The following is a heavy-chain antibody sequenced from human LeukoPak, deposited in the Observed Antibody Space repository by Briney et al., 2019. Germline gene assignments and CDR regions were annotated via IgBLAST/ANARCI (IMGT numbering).Heavy chain of an antibody. CDR3: AREMVVAAYNWFDP. J-gene: IGHJ5*02. CDR2: IYYSGST. V-gene: IGHV4-30-4*01. CDR1: GGSISSGDYY. Sequence: PSGTLSLTCTVSGGSISSGDYYWSWIRQPPGKGLEWIGYIYYSGSTYYNPSLKSRVTISVDTSKNQFSLKLSSVTAADTAVYYCAREMVVAAYNWFDPWGQGTLVTVSS. D-gene: IGHD2-15*01.